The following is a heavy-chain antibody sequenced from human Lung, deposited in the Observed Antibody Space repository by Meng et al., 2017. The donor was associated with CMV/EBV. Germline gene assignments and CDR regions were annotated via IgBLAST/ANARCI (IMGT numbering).Heavy chain of an antibody. V-gene: IGHV3-7*01. Sequence: GGSLRLXCAASGFTFSSYWMSWVRQAPGKGLEWVANIKQDGSEKYYVDSVKGRFTISRDNAKNSLYLQMNSLRAEDTAVYYFARDYGGYPNYCDYGVQGTXVTVSS. CDR3: ARDYGGYPNYCDY. D-gene: IGHD5-12*01. CDR1: GFTFSSYW. CDR2: IKQDGSEK. J-gene: IGHJ4*02.